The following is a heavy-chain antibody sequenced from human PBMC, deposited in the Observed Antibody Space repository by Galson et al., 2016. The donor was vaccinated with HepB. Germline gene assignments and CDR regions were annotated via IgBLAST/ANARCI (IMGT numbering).Heavy chain of an antibody. V-gene: IGHV1-2*02. CDR1: QYSFTDYY. Sequence: SVKVSCKASQYSFTDYYIHWVRQAPGQGPEWMGWINPKSGGTKYAQRFQGRVTMTRDTSITTAYMELSRLRSDDTAVYYCSRGLINGYDFDYWGQGTLVTVPS. CDR3: SRGLINGYDFDY. D-gene: IGHD5-12*01. CDR2: INPKSGGT. J-gene: IGHJ4*02.